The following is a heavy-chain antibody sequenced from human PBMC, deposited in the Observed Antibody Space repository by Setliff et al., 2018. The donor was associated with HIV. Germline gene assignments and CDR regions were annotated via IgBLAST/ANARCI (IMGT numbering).Heavy chain of an antibody. CDR2: INDSGST. V-gene: IGHV4-34*01. D-gene: IGHD5-18*01. CDR3: AAWGPRYSYAPYFFDS. CDR1: NGSFSGYY. Sequence: SETLSLTCAVYNGSFSGYYWTWIRQPPGKGLEWIGEINDSGSTNYSPSLKSRVTISVDTSRNQFSLRLSSVTAADTAVYYCAAWGPRYSYAPYFFDSWGQGTLVTVSS. J-gene: IGHJ4*02.